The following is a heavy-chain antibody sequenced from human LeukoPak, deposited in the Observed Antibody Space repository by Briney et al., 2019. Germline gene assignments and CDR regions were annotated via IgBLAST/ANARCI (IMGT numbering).Heavy chain of an antibody. Sequence: SETLSLTCTVSGGSFSSGDYYWNWIRQPPGKGPEWMGYIHDSGRTYYNPSLKGRVAISPDTSKGEISLKLSSVTAADTAVYYCARPQYCRGTHCTEAWFAPWGHETLVTVSS. CDR1: GGSFSSGDYY. J-gene: IGHJ5*02. CDR2: IHDSGRT. CDR3: ARPQYCRGTHCTEAWFAP. D-gene: IGHD2-15*01. V-gene: IGHV4-30-4*01.